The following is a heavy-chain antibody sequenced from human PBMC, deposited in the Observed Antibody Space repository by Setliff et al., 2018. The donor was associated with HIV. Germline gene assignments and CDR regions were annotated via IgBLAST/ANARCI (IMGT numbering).Heavy chain of an antibody. CDR1: GVTFSTFA. Sequence: SVQVSCKASGVTFSTFAISWVRQAPGQGLEWMGGIIPILGTTKYAQKFQGRVTITADESTNTAYMELSSLRSEDTAVYYCARDSSGVLSLRYMDVWGKGTTVTVSS. CDR3: ARDSSGVLSLRYMDV. CDR2: IIPILGTT. V-gene: IGHV1-69*13. D-gene: IGHD3-22*01. J-gene: IGHJ6*03.